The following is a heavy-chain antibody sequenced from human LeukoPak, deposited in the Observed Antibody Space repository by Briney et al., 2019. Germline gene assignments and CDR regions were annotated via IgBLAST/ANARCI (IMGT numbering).Heavy chain of an antibody. V-gene: IGHV3-21*01. Sequence: GGSLRLSCAASGFTFSSYSMNWVRQAPGKGLEWVSSISSSSSYIYYADSVKGRFTISRDNAKNSLYLQMNSLRAEDTAVYYCARDLCVAGTVCSTLNAFDIWGQGTMVTVSS. D-gene: IGHD6-19*01. CDR2: ISSSSSYI. CDR3: ARDLCVAGTVCSTLNAFDI. J-gene: IGHJ3*02. CDR1: GFTFSSYS.